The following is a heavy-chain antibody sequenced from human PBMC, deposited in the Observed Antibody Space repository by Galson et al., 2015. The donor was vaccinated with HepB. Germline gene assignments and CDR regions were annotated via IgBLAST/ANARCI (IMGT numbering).Heavy chain of an antibody. CDR1: GFTFSSYG. CDR3: AKDAWDCSGGSCYSVSDY. D-gene: IGHD2-15*01. J-gene: IGHJ4*02. Sequence: SLRLSCAASGFTFSSYGMHWVRQAPGKGLEWVAVISYDGSNKYYADSVKGRFTISRDNSKNTLYLQMNSLRAEDTAVYYCAKDAWDCSGGSCYSVSDYWGQGTLVTVSS. CDR2: ISYDGSNK. V-gene: IGHV3-30*18.